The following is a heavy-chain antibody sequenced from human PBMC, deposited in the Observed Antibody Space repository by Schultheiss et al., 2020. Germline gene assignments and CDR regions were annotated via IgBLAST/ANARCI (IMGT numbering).Heavy chain of an antibody. V-gene: IGHV3-48*03. CDR2: ISSSGSTI. D-gene: IGHD1-26*01. Sequence: GGSLRLSCAASGFTFSSYEMNWVRQAPGKGLEWVSYISSSGSTIYYADSVKGRFTISRDNAKNSLYLQMNSLRAEDTAVYYCARAVGATTPFDYWGQGTLVTVSS. J-gene: IGHJ4*02. CDR1: GFTFSSYE. CDR3: ARAVGATTPFDY.